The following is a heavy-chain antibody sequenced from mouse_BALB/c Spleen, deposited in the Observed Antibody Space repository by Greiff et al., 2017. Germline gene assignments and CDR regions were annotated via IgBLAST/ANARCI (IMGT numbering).Heavy chain of an antibody. D-gene: IGHD2-14*01. CDR1: GFSLTSYG. Sequence: VKLMESGPGLVAPSQSLSITCTVSGFSLTSYGVHWVRQPPGKGLEWLGVIWAGGSTNYNSALMSRLSISKDNSKSQVFLKMNSLQTDDTAMYYCARDEGRYDMDYWGQGTSVIVSS. J-gene: IGHJ4*01. CDR2: IWAGGST. CDR3: ARDEGRYDMDY. V-gene: IGHV2-9*02.